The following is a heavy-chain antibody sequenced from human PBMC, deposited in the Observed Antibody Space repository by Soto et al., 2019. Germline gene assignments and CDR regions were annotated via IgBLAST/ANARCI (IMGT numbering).Heavy chain of an antibody. CDR1: GGSVSNTDSY. Sequence: QLQLQESGPGLVKPSETLSLTCAVSGGSVSNTDSYWAWIRQPPGKGLDWIGTIYYSGTTYYNPSLKSRVTMSVDTSKNQFSLKLTSVTAADTAVYYCARQEQKYFDNSGYLWWYFDLWGRGTLVTVSS. D-gene: IGHD3-22*01. V-gene: IGHV4-39*01. CDR3: ARQEQKYFDNSGYLWWYFDL. CDR2: IYYSGTT. J-gene: IGHJ2*01.